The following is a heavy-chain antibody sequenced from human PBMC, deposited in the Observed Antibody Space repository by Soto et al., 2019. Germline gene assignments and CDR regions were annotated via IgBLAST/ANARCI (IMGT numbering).Heavy chain of an antibody. Sequence: QLVQSGGAVVQPGGSLRLSCAASGFTFADYDFHWVRQAPGRGLEWLSHISWNIGTTHYADSVKGRFTISRDNTQNSLFLQMNSLGPEDIAVYYCAKGRYGLDVWGQGTTVTVSS. CDR3: AKGRYGLDV. CDR2: ISWNIGTT. V-gene: IGHV3-43*01. CDR1: GFTFADYD. J-gene: IGHJ6*02.